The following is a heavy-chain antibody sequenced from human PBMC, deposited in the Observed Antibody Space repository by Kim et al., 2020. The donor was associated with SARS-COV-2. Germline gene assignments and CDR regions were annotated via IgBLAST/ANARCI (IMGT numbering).Heavy chain of an antibody. Sequence: GITTVYADSVKGRFTISRDNAKNTLYLQMNSLRVEDTAVYYCARGFGMDVWGQGTTVTVSS. CDR2: GITT. J-gene: IGHJ6*02. V-gene: IGHV3-74*03. CDR3: ARGFGMDV.